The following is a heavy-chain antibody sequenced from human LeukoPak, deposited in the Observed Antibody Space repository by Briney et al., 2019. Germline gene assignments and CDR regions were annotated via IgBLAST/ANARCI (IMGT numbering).Heavy chain of an antibody. V-gene: IGHV1-18*04. CDR3: ARAGAGGIVVVPTALLVDY. CDR2: ISAYNGNT. Sequence: ASVKVSCKASGYTFTSYGISWVRQAPGQGLEWMGWISAYNGNTNYAQKLQGRVTMTTDTSTSTAYMEMRSLRSDDTAVYYCARAGAGGIVVVPTALLVDYWGQGTLVTVSS. J-gene: IGHJ4*02. D-gene: IGHD2-2*01. CDR1: GYTFTSYG.